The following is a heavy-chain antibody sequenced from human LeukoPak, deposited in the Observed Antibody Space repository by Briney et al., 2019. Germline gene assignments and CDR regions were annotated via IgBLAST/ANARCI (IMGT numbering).Heavy chain of an antibody. CDR2: VYSGGHT. CDR1: GFTVSTNY. V-gene: IGHV3-53*01. J-gene: IGHJ4*02. CDR3: AKEGFDS. Sequence: GGSLRLSCAASGFTVSTNYMTWVRQAPGKGLEWASVVYSGGHTYYADSVKGRFTISRDNSKNTLYLQMNSLRAEDTAVYYCAKEGFDSWGQGTLVTVSS.